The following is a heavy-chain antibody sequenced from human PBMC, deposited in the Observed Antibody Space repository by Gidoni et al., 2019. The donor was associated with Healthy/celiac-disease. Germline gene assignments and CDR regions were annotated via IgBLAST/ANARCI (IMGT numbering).Heavy chain of an antibody. J-gene: IGHJ4*02. V-gene: IGHV3-23*01. CDR3: AKDGILTGYY. D-gene: IGHD3-9*01. Sequence: FTISRDNSKNTLYLQMNSLRAEDTAVYYCAKDGILTGYYWGQGTLVTVSS.